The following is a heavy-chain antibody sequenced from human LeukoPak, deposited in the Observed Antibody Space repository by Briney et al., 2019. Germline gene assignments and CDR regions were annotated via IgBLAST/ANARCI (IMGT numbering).Heavy chain of an antibody. CDR2: INPNSGGT. CDR3: ARRAYSPKGDIDY. CDR1: GYTFTGYY. J-gene: IGHJ4*02. D-gene: IGHD1-26*01. Sequence: ASVKVSCKASGYTFTGYYMHWVRQAPGQGLEWMGWINPNSGGTNYAQKFQGRVTMTRDTSISTAYMELSRLRSDDTAVYYCARRAYSPKGDIDYWGQGTPVTVSS. V-gene: IGHV1-2*02.